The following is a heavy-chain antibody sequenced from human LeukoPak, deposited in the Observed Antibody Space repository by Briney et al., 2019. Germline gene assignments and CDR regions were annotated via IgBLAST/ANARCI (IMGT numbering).Heavy chain of an antibody. J-gene: IGHJ4*02. V-gene: IGHV3-15*01. CDR2: IKSNQDGGIT. D-gene: IGHD4-17*01. CDR3: AKLGTGDYPYFFDS. CDR1: GYFFPNAW. Sequence: GGSLRLSCTISGYFFPNAWLNWVRQAPGRGLEWVRRIKSNQDGGITDYAAPVQDRFTISRDDSKNTMYLQMNNLKTEDTAVYYCAKLGTGDYPYFFDSWGQGTLVTVSS.